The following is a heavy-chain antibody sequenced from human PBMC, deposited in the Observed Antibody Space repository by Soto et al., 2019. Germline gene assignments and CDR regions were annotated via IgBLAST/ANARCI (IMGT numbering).Heavy chain of an antibody. Sequence: ASVKVSCKASGYTFTSYYMHWVRQAPGQGHEWMGIINPSGGSTSYAQKFQGRVTMTRDTSTSTVYMELSSLRSEDTAVYYCARDSKPIFGVVIILYGMDVWGQGTTVTVSS. CDR3: ARDSKPIFGVVIILYGMDV. J-gene: IGHJ6*02. CDR2: INPSGGST. D-gene: IGHD3-3*01. V-gene: IGHV1-46*03. CDR1: GYTFTSYY.